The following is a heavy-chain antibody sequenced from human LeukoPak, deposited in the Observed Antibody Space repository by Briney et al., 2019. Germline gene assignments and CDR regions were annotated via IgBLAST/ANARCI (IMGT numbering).Heavy chain of an antibody. CDR2: IGYTGDST. Sequence: PGGSLRLSCAASGFTFRSYAMNWVRQAPGKGLEWVSGIGYTGDSTFYADAVKGRFTVSRDSSKYTLFLHMNSLRAEDTALYYCAKSPTVDAAFDIWGQGTMVTVSS. CDR3: AKSPTVDAAFDI. CDR1: GFTFRSYA. V-gene: IGHV3-23*01. J-gene: IGHJ3*02. D-gene: IGHD4-23*01.